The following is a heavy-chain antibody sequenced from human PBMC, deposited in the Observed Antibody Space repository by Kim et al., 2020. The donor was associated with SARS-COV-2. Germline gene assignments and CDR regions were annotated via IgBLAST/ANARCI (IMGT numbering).Heavy chain of an antibody. CDR1: GYTFTGYY. Sequence: ASVKVSCKASGYTFTGYYMHWVRQAPGQGLEWMGWINPNSGGTNYAQKFQGWVTMTRDTSISTAYMELSRLRSDDTAVYYCARGFVRLLWFGETTASADFFQYWGQGTLVTVSS. CDR2: INPNSGGT. D-gene: IGHD3-10*01. J-gene: IGHJ4*02. CDR3: ARGFVRLLWFGETTASADFFQY. V-gene: IGHV1-2*04.